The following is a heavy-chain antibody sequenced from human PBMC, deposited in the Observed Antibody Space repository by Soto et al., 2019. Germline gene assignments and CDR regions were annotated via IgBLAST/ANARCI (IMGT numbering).Heavy chain of an antibody. CDR1: GYTFTSYG. CDR3: ARASGGYYYYYMDV. J-gene: IGHJ6*03. V-gene: IGHV1-18*01. Sequence: ASVNVSCKASGYTFTSYGISWVRQAPGQGLEWMGWISAYNGNTNYAQKLQGRVTMTTDTSTSTAYMELRSLRSDDTAVYYCARASGGYYYYYMDVWGKGTTVTVSS. D-gene: IGHD3-10*01. CDR2: ISAYNGNT.